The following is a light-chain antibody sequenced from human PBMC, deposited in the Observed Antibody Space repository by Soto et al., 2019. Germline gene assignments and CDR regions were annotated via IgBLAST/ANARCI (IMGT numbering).Light chain of an antibody. Sequence: QSVLTQPPSVSGAPGQRVTISCTGSSSNIGAGYDVHWYQQLPGTAPKLLIYGNSNRPSGVPDRFSGSKSGTSASLAIPGLQAEDGADYSCQSYDSSLSGFYVFGTGTKVTVL. CDR1: SSNIGAGYD. J-gene: IGLJ1*01. CDR3: QSYDSSLSGFYV. V-gene: IGLV1-40*01. CDR2: GNS.